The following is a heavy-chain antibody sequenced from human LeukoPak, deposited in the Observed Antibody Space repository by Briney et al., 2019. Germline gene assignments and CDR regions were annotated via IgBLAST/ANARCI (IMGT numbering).Heavy chain of an antibody. CDR2: IRSKANSYAT. J-gene: IGHJ4*02. CDR3: TTGIVVVAATSTGDY. CDR1: GFTFSGSA. V-gene: IGHV3-73*01. Sequence: GGSLRLSCAASGFTFSGSAMHWVRQASGKGLEWVGRIRSKANSYATAYAASVKGRFTISRDDSKNTAYLQMNSLKTEDTAVYYCTTGIVVVAATSTGDYWGQGTLVTVSS. D-gene: IGHD2-15*01.